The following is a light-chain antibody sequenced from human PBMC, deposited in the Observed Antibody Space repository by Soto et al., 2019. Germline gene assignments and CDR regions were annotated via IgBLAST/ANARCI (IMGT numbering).Light chain of an antibody. J-gene: IGLJ1*01. CDR1: SSDVGGYNY. CDR3: SSYTSSSPYV. CDR2: DVS. V-gene: IGLV2-14*03. Sequence: QSALTQPASVSGSPGQSITISCTGTSSDVGGYNYVSWYQHYPGTAPKLMIYDVSNRPSGVSNRFSGSKSGNTASLTISGLQAEDEADYYCSSYTSSSPYVFGSGTKVTVL.